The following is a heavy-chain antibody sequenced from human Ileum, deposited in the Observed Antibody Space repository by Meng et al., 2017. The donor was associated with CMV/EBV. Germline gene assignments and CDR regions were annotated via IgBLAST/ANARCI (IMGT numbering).Heavy chain of an antibody. CDR2: IDNEGSGA. V-gene: IGHV3-74*01. CDR1: GFTCNKYW. D-gene: IGHD2-15*01. J-gene: IGHJ5*02. CDR3: ARDTPHNAFEP. Sequence: GGSLRLSCVASGFTCNKYWIHWVRQPPGGGLVWLSRIDNEGSGAIYADSVRGRFTVSRDNARNTVYLQMNNLRDEDTAVYYCARDTPHNAFEPWGHGTLVTVSS.